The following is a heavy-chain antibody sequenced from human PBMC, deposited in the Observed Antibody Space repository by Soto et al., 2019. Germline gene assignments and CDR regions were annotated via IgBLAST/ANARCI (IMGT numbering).Heavy chain of an antibody. CDR3: AKDKLRLRRITMIVPDY. CDR2: ISWNSGSI. D-gene: IGHD3-22*01. V-gene: IGHV3-9*01. Sequence: EVQLVESGGGLVQPGRSLRLSCAASGFTFDDYAMHWVRQAPGKGLEWVSGISWNSGSIGYADSVKGRFTISRDNAKNSLYLKMNSLRAEDTAWYYCAKDKLRLRRITMIVPDYWGQGTLVTVSS. CDR1: GFTFDDYA. J-gene: IGHJ4*02.